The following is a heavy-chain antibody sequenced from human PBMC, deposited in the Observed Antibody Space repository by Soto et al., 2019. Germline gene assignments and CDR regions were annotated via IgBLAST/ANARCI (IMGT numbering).Heavy chain of an antibody. D-gene: IGHD6-13*01. CDR1: VYSVSSNRAA. CDR2: TYYRSKWYN. J-gene: IGHJ3*02. V-gene: IGHV6-1*01. Sequence: SQNLSLTCAISVYSVSSNRAAWNWIIQSPSRGLEWLGRTYYRSKWYNDYAVSVKSRITINPDTSKNQFSLQLNSVTPEDTAVYYCVRVGYSSSCRYAFNSLGQGTMVIVSS. CDR3: VRVGYSSSCRYAFNS.